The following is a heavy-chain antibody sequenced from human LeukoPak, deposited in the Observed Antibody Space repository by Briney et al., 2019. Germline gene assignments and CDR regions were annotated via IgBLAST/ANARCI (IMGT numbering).Heavy chain of an antibody. D-gene: IGHD3-3*01. Sequence: ASVKVSCKASGYTFTSYYMHWVRQAPGQGLGWMGIINPSGGSTSYAQKFQGRVTMTRDTSTSTVYMELSSLRSEDTAVYYCARAQAEDFWSGYYREGGYFDYWGQGTLVTVSS. V-gene: IGHV1-46*01. J-gene: IGHJ4*02. CDR3: ARAQAEDFWSGYYREGGYFDY. CDR2: INPSGGST. CDR1: GYTFTSYY.